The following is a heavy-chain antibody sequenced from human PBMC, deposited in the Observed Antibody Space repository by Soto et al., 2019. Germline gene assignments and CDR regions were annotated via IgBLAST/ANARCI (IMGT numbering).Heavy chain of an antibody. CDR3: AREIVVVPAARKRGWFAP. J-gene: IGHJ5*02. V-gene: IGHV1-69*08. CDR2: LMPILGIA. Sequence: QVQLVQSGAEVKKPGSSVKVSCKASGGTFSSYTISWVRQAPGQGLEWMGRLMPILGIANYAQKFQGRVTITSDKSTSTAYMELSSLRSEDTAVYYCAREIVVVPAARKRGWFAPWGQGTLVTVSS. D-gene: IGHD2-2*01. CDR1: GGTFSSYT.